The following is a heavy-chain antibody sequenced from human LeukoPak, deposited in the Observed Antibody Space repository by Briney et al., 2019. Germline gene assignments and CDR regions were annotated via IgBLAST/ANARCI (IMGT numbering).Heavy chain of an antibody. CDR2: ISSSGSTI. Sequence: GGSLRLSCAASGFTLSSYGMSWVRQAPGKGLEWISYISSSGSTIYYADAVKGRFTISRDNAKNSLYLRVNSLRAEDTALYYCAKESLRGHSYGFDNWGQGTLVTVSS. CDR3: AKESLRGHSYGFDN. CDR1: GFTLSSYG. D-gene: IGHD5-18*01. V-gene: IGHV3-48*04. J-gene: IGHJ4*02.